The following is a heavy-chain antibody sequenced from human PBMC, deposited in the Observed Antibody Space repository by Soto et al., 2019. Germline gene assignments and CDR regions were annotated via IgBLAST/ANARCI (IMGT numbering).Heavy chain of an antibody. CDR1: GYSFSSYW. Sequence: GESLKISCKGSGYSFSSYWIGWVRQMPGKGLEWMGIIYPGDSDTRYSPSFQGQVTISADKSISTAYLQWSSLKASDTAMDYCARALYYYDSSGFHYYFHYWGQGTLVTVSS. CDR3: ARALYYYDSSGFHYYFHY. J-gene: IGHJ4*02. D-gene: IGHD3-22*01. CDR2: IYPGDSDT. V-gene: IGHV5-51*01.